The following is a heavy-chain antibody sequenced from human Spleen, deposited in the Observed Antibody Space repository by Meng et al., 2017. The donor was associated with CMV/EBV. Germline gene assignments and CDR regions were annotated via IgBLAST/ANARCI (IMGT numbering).Heavy chain of an antibody. J-gene: IGHJ4*02. CDR1: GFTFSSYG. Sequence: GGSLRLSCAASGFTFSSYGMNWVRQAPGKGLEWVSSISSSSSYTYYADSVKDRFTISRDNAKNSLYLQMNSLRAEDTAVYYCARDGSGRSRAYWGQGTLVTVSS. D-gene: IGHD6-19*01. V-gene: IGHV3-21*01. CDR2: ISSSSSYT. CDR3: ARDGSGRSRAY.